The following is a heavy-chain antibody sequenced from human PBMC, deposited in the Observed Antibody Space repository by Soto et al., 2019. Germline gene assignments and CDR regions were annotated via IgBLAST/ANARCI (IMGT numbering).Heavy chain of an antibody. CDR1: GGTFSSYA. V-gene: IGHV1-69*13. CDR3: ARGPTVTLYYYYGMDV. D-gene: IGHD4-17*01. J-gene: IGHJ6*02. Sequence: SVKVSCKASGGTFSSYAISWVRQAPGQGLEWMGGIIPIFGTANYAQKFQGRVTITADESTSTAYMELSSLRSEDTAVYYCARGPTVTLYYYYGMDVWGQGTKVTVSS. CDR2: IIPIFGTA.